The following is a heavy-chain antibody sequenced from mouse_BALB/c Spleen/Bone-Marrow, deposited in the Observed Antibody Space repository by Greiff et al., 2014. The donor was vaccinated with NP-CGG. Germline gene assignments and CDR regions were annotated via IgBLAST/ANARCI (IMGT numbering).Heavy chain of an antibody. D-gene: IGHD3-1*01. CDR1: GYTFTSYW. Sequence: LQQSGSELVRPGASVKPSCKASGYTFTSYWMHWVKQRPGQGLEWLGNIYPGTGSINYDEKFKSKATLTVDTSSSTAYMQLSSLTSEDSAVYYCTRSGYVMDYWGQGTSVTVSS. J-gene: IGHJ4*01. V-gene: IGHV1S22*01. CDR3: TRSGYVMDY. CDR2: IYPGTGSI.